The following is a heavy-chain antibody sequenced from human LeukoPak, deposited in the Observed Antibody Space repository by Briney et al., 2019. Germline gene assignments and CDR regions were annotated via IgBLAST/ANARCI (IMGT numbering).Heavy chain of an antibody. D-gene: IGHD1-14*01. J-gene: IGHJ4*02. CDR2: IIPIFGTA. CDR3: ARDGMEPRYYFDY. CDR1: GGTFSSYA. V-gene: IGHV1-69*05. Sequence: GSSVKVSCKASGGTFSSYAISWVRQAPGQGLEWMGGIIPIFGTANYAQKFRGRVTITTDESTSTAYMELSSLRSEDTAVYYCARDGMEPRYYFDYWGQGTLVTVSS.